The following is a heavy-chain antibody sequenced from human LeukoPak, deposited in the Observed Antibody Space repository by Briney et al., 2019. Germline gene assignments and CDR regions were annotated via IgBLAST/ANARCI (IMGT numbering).Heavy chain of an antibody. V-gene: IGHV3-7*03. J-gene: IGHJ4*02. CDR2: IKQDGSEK. CDR3: ARDDNWSSDY. Sequence: GGSLRPSCAASGFTFSNYWMSWVRQAPGKGLEWVANIKQDGSEKYYVGSVKGRFTISRDNAKNSLYLQMNSLRAEDTAVYYCARDDNWSSDYWGQGTLVTVSS. D-gene: IGHD1-20*01. CDR1: GFTFSNYW.